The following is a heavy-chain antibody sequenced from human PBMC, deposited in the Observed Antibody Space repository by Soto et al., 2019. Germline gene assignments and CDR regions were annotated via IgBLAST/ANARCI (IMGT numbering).Heavy chain of an antibody. V-gene: IGHV3-9*01. CDR3: AKDISYGSGSYTALDI. Sequence: GGSLRLSCAASGFTFDDYAMHWVRQAPGKGLEWVSGISWNSGSIGYADSVKGRFTISRDNAKNSLYLQMNSLRDEDTALYYCAKDISYGSGSYTALDIWCQGTMVT. CDR1: GFTFDDYA. D-gene: IGHD3-10*01. J-gene: IGHJ3*02. CDR2: ISWNSGSI.